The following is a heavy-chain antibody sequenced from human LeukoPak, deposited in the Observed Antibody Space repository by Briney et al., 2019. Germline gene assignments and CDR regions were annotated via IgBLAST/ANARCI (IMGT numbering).Heavy chain of an antibody. D-gene: IGHD4-17*01. CDR3: ARDPYGEGEPDY. J-gene: IGHJ4*02. CDR1: GYTFTSYG. V-gene: IGHV1-18*04. CDR2: ISAYNGNT. Sequence: ASVKVSCKASGYTFTSYGISWERQAPGQGLEWMGWISAYNGNTNYAQKLQGRVTMTTDTSTSTAYMELRSLRSDDTAVYYCARDPYGEGEPDYWGQGTLVTVSS.